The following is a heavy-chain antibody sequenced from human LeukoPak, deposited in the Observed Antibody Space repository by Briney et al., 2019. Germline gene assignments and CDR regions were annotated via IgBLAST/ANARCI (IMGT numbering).Heavy chain of an antibody. CDR2: ISGSGGGT. V-gene: IGHV3-23*01. CDR1: GFTFSTYA. Sequence: GGSLRLSCAASGFTFSTYAMSWVRQAPGKGLEWVSAISGSGGGTYYADSVKGRFTISRDNSKNTLYLQMNSLRAEDTAVYYCAKERGGSTSVNDYWGQGTLVTVSS. D-gene: IGHD2-2*01. J-gene: IGHJ4*02. CDR3: AKERGGSTSVNDY.